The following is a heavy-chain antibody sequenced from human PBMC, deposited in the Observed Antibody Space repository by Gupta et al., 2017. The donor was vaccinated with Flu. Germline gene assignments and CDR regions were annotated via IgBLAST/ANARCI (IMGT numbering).Heavy chain of an antibody. D-gene: IGHD2-2*02. CDR2: TYSSGTNM. Sequence: EMQLVESGGGLAQPGGSLRLSCEASGFTFSHYEMHWVRQAPGKGLEWVSYTYSSGTNMKYAESVKGRFTISRDNAKNSLYLQMESLRVEDTAVYYCARDPSYCSDTKCYTKTHYDYYYMDVWGRGTTVTVSS. J-gene: IGHJ6*03. CDR3: ARDPSYCSDTKCYTKTHYDYYYMDV. V-gene: IGHV3-48*03. CDR1: GFTFSHYE.